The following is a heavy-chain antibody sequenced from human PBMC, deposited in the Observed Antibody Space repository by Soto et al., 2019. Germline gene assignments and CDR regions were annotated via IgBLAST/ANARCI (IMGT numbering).Heavy chain of an antibody. Sequence: LSLTCTVSGDSVISAPYYWSWIRQPPGTGLEWIGYIYYDGGTTYNSSLKSRVTISTDASRSQLSLQLTSATPADTAVYYCARVLPGIAAAYDAFDVWGQGTMVTVSS. J-gene: IGHJ3*01. V-gene: IGHV4-61*01. CDR3: ARVLPGIAAAYDAFDV. D-gene: IGHD6-13*01. CDR1: GDSVISAPYY. CDR2: IYYDGGT.